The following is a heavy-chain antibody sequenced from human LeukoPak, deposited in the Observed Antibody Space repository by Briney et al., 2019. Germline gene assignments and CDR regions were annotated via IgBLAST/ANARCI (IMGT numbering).Heavy chain of an antibody. J-gene: IGHJ5*02. CDR2: INTNTGNP. CDR1: GYTFNNHH. Sequence: ASVKVSCKASGYTFNNHHMNWVRQAPGQGLEWMGWINTNTGNPTYAQGFTGRFVFSLDTSVSTAYLQISSLKAEDTAVYYCARQGRDSSGYWFDPWGQGTLVTVSS. D-gene: IGHD3-22*01. V-gene: IGHV7-4-1*02. CDR3: ARQGRDSSGYWFDP.